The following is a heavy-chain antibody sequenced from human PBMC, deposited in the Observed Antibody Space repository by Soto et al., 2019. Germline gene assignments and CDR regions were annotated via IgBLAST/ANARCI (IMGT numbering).Heavy chain of an antibody. CDR3: AKVPVGAAY. D-gene: IGHD1-26*01. J-gene: IGHJ4*02. V-gene: IGHV3-30*18. CDR2: ISYDGSNK. CDR1: GFTFSSYG. Sequence: ESGGGVVQPGRSLRLSCAASGFTFSSYGMHWVRQAPGKGLEWVAVISYDGSNKYYADSVKGRFTISRDNSKNTLYLQMNSLRAEDTDVYYCAKVPVGAAYWGQGTLVTVSS.